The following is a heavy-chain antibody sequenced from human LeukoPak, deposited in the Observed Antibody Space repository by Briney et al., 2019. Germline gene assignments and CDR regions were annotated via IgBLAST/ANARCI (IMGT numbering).Heavy chain of an antibody. CDR3: ARGLSTGREDYFDY. Sequence: SETLSLTCSVSGASVSDGSYYWSWIRQPPGKGLEWMGYLYYSGNTNYSPSLSGRVSTSIDTSKNHFSLNLTSVTAADTAVYYCARGLSTGREDYFDYWGQGTLVSVSS. D-gene: IGHD1-1*01. CDR2: LYYSGNT. V-gene: IGHV4-61*03. CDR1: GASVSDGSYY. J-gene: IGHJ4*02.